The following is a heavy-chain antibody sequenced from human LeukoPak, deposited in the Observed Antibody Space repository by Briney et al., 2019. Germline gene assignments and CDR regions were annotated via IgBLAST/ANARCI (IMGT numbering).Heavy chain of an antibody. CDR1: GYTFSNYF. Sequence: ASVKVSCKASGYTFSNYFMHWVRQTPGQGLEWMGIISLSGDSTSYAQKFQDRVTMARDTSTSTVYMEVSSLMSDDTGVYYCVRADDQHFDLWGQGTLVTVSS. CDR2: ISLSGDST. CDR3: VRADDQHFDL. V-gene: IGHV1-46*01. D-gene: IGHD1-1*01. J-gene: IGHJ4*02.